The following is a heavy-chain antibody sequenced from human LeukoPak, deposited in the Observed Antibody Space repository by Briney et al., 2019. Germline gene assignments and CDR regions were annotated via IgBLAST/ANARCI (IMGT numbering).Heavy chain of an antibody. CDR1: GYTFTSCY. CDR2: INPSGGST. CDR3: ARGDVKTIYRNGMDV. Sequence: GASVKVCCKASGYTFTSCYMHWVRQAPGQGLEWMRIINPSGGSTSYAQKLQGRVTMTTDTSTSTAYMQPRSLRSDDTAVYYCARGDVKTIYRNGMDVWGQGTTVTVSS. D-gene: IGHD3-16*02. J-gene: IGHJ6*02. V-gene: IGHV1-46*01.